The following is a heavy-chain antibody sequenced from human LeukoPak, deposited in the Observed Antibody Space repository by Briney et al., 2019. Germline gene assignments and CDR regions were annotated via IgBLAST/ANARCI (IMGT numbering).Heavy chain of an antibody. D-gene: IGHD3-10*01. CDR3: ARAYGSGKGVSFGY. V-gene: IGHV4-30-2*01. Sequence: SETLSLTCTVSGGSISSGGYYWSRIRQPPGKGLEWIGCIYHSGSTYYNPSLKSRVTISVDRSKNQFSLKLSSVTAADTAVYYCARAYGSGKGVSFGYWGQGTLVTVSS. CDR2: IYHSGST. CDR1: GGSISSGGYY. J-gene: IGHJ4*02.